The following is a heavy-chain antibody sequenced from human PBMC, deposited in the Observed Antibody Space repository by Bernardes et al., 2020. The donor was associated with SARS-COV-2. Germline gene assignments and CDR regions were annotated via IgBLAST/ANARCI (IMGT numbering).Heavy chain of an antibody. CDR2: ISYTAST. J-gene: IGHJ4*02. CDR1: GGSISTSTYY. CDR3: ASAPPEAVAGMGLFDS. V-gene: IGHV4-39*01. Sequence: SESLSLTCTVSGGSISTSTYYWGWLLQSPGLGLEWLGTISYTASTYYNPSLKSRVTISVDTTKNQFSLRLTSVTAADTSVYYCASAPPEAVAGMGLFDSWGQGTLVTVSS. D-gene: IGHD6-19*01.